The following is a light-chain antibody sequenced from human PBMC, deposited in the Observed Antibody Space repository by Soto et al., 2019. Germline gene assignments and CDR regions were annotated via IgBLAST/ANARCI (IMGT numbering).Light chain of an antibody. CDR2: EVS. J-gene: IGLJ1*01. Sequence: QSALTQPASVSASPGQSITISCTGTSSDVGVYNYVAWYQQHPGKAPKLMIYEVSNRPSGVSNRFSGSKSGNTASLTISGLQAEDEADYYCSSYTSSSTYVFGTGTKLTVL. CDR1: SSDVGVYNY. V-gene: IGLV2-14*01. CDR3: SSYTSSSTYV.